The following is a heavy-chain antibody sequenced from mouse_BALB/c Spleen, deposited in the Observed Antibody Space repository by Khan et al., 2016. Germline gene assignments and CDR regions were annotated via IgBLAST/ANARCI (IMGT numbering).Heavy chain of an antibody. Sequence: VELVESGPGLVAPSQSLSITCTVSGFSLTNSGVHWIRQPPGKGLEWLGVIWPGGSTDYNSALMSRLSITKDNSQNQVFLKMISLQTDDTAMYYCARDVQYYDAWFASWGQGTLVIVSA. CDR1: GFSLTNSG. CDR2: IWPGGST. CDR3: ARDVQYYDAWFAS. J-gene: IGHJ3*01. D-gene: IGHD2-4*01. V-gene: IGHV2-9*02.